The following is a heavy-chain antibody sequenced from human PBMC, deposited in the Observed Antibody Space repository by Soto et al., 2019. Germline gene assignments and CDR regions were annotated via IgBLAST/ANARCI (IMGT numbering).Heavy chain of an antibody. V-gene: IGHV5-51*01. D-gene: IGHD6-19*01. Sequence: GESLKISCKGSGYSFTSYWIGWVRQMPGKGLEWMGIIYPGDSDTRYSPSFQGQVSISADKSISTAYLQWSSLKASDTAMYYCAISLAVSGSIFDHWGQGTLVTVSS. CDR2: IYPGDSDT. CDR3: AISLAVSGSIFDH. CDR1: GYSFTSYW. J-gene: IGHJ4*02.